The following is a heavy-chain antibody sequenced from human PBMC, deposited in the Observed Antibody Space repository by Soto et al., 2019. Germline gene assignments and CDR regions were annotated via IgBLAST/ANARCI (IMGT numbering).Heavy chain of an antibody. CDR3: ARDQYDILTGYDWFDP. V-gene: IGHV4-59*01. D-gene: IGHD3-9*01. CDR1: GGSISSYY. CDR2: IYYSGST. J-gene: IGHJ5*02. Sequence: SETLSLTCTVSGGSISSYYWSWIRQPPGKGLEWIGYIYYSGSTNYNPSLKSRVTISVDTSKNQFSLKLSSVTAADTAVYYCARDQYDILTGYDWFDPWGQGTRVTVS.